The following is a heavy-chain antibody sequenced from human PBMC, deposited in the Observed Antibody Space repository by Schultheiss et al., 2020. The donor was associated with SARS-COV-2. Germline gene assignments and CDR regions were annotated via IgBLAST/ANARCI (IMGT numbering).Heavy chain of an antibody. Sequence: GGSLRLSCAASGFTFSSYGMHWVRQAPGKWLEWVAVIWYDGSNKYYADSVKGRFTISRDNSKNTLYLQMNSLRAEDTAVYYCARDSRYQLLNYWGQGTLVTVSS. D-gene: IGHD2-2*01. V-gene: IGHV3-33*01. CDR1: GFTFSSYG. CDR2: IWYDGSNK. J-gene: IGHJ4*02. CDR3: ARDSRYQLLNY.